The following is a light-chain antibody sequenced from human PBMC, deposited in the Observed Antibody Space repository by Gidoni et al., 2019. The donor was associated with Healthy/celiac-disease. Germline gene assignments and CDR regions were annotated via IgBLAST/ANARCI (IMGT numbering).Light chain of an antibody. CDR1: QSVSSN. Sequence: EIVMPQYPATLSVSPGERATLSCRASQSVSSNLAWYQQKPGQAPRLLLYGASTRATGIPARFSGSGSGTDFTLTISSLQSEDFAVYYCQQYNNWPLTFGGXTKVEIK. CDR3: QQYNNWPLT. J-gene: IGKJ4*01. CDR2: GAS. V-gene: IGKV3-15*01.